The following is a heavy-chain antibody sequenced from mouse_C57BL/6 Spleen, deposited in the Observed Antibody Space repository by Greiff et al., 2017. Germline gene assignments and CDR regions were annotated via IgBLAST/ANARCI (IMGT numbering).Heavy chain of an antibody. V-gene: IGHV1-69*01. J-gene: IGHJ1*03. Sequence: QVQLQQPGAELVMPGASVKLSCKASGYTFTSYWMHWVKQRPGQGLEWIGEIDPSDSYTNYNQKFKGKSTLTVDKSSSTAYMQLSSLSSEDSAVYYCARSSCDGEWYFDVWCTGPTVTVSS. D-gene: IGHD2-13*01. CDR2: IDPSDSYT. CDR3: ARSSCDGEWYFDV. CDR1: GYTFTSYW.